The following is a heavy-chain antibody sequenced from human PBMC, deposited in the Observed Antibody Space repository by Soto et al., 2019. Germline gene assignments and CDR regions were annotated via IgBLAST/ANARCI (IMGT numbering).Heavy chain of an antibody. CDR1: GGSISSGGYY. V-gene: IGHV4-31*03. CDR3: ARDRGCSSTSCYVGWFDP. CDR2: IYYSGST. D-gene: IGHD2-2*01. J-gene: IGHJ5*02. Sequence: TLSLTCTVSGGSISSGGYYWSWIRQHPGKGLEWIGYIYYSGSTYYNPSLKSRVTISVDTSKNQFSLKLSSVTAADTAVYYCARDRGCSSTSCYVGWFDPWGQGTLVTVSS.